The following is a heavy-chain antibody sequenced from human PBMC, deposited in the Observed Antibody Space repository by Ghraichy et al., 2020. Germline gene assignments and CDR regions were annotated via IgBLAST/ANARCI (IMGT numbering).Heavy chain of an antibody. V-gene: IGHV4-59*01. CDR2: IYYTGSA. CDR1: GGYSSTYY. CDR3: ARGKHYYGTDV. J-gene: IGHJ6*02. Sequence: SETLSLTCNVSGGYSSTYYWSWIRQPPGKGLERIGYIYYTGSANYNPSLTRRVTLSVDTSKSQFSLKMSSVTAAATAMYYCARGKHYYGTDVWGQGTTVTVSS.